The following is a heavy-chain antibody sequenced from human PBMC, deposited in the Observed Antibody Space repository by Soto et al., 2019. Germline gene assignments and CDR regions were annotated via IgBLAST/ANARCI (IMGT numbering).Heavy chain of an antibody. CDR1: GFTFSSYA. CDR3: AKVPIYYYDNNGYYYFDY. J-gene: IGHJ4*01. D-gene: IGHD3-22*01. Sequence: PGGSLRLSCVVSGFTFSSYAMNWVRQAPGKGPEWVSGIGGGGDKTYYADSVKGRFTISRDDSKSTLFLHMNSLRDEDTAVHYCAKVPIYYYDNNGYYYFDYWGHGTMVTVYS. V-gene: IGHV3-23*01. CDR2: IGGGGDKT.